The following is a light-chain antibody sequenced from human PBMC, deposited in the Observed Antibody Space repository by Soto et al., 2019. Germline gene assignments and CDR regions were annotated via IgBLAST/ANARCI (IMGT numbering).Light chain of an antibody. CDR2: DTK. CDR1: TGAVTSGHY. J-gene: IGLJ3*02. CDR3: LLFYSGPRV. V-gene: IGLV7-46*01. Sequence: QAVVTQEPSLTVSPGGTVTLTCDSSTGAVTSGHYPYWFQQKPGQAPRTLIYDTKNKHSWTPARFSGSLLGGKAALTLSGAQPEDEAEYYCLLFYSGPRVFGGGTKVTVL.